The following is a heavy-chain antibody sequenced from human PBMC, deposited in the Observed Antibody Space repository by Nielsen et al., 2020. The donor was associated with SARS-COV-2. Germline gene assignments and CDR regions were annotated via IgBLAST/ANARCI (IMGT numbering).Heavy chain of an antibody. CDR1: RESFSGFF. CDR3: AKELQMGVGAYNI. V-gene: IGHV4-34*01. J-gene: IGHJ3*02. CDR2: ISHTGGT. Sequence: SETLSLTCDVYRESFSGFFWSWIRQPPGKGLEWIGQISHTGGTSYSSSLKSRVTISVDRSRNQLSLKVNSVNAADTAVYYCAKELQMGVGAYNIWGQGTMITVSS. D-gene: IGHD3-16*01.